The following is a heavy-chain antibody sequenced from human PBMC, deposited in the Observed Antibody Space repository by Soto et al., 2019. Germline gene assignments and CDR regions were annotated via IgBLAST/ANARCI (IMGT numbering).Heavy chain of an antibody. V-gene: IGHV3-23*01. CDR1: GFTFSSYA. CDR2: ISGSGGST. D-gene: IGHD6-13*01. Sequence: GGSLRLSCAASGFTFSSYAMSWVRQAPGKGLEWVSAISGSGGSTYYADSVKGRFTISRDNSKNTLYLQMNSLRAEDTAVYYCVAAAGDYYGMDVWGQGTTVTVSS. CDR3: VAAAGDYYGMDV. J-gene: IGHJ6*02.